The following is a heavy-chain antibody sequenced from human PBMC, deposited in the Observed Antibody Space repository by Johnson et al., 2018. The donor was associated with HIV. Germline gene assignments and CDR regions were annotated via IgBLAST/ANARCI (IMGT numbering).Heavy chain of an antibody. Sequence: VQLVESGGGLVQPGGSLRLSCVASGFTVSGNYMSWVRQATGKGLEWVSAIGTAGDTYYPGSVKGRFTISRENAKNSLYLQMSSLRAEDTAVYYCARGDYVYMDYSAFDIWGQGTMVTVSS. V-gene: IGHV3-13*01. CDR1: GFTVSGNY. CDR2: IGTAGDT. J-gene: IGHJ3*02. CDR3: ARGDYVYMDYSAFDI. D-gene: IGHD5/OR15-5a*01.